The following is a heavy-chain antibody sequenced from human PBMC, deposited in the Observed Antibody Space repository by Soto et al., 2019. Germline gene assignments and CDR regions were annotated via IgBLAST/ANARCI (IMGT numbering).Heavy chain of an antibody. V-gene: IGHV1-3*01. CDR3: ARYHGSGWSSGAFDI. CDR1: GYTFTSYA. D-gene: IGHD6-19*01. J-gene: IGHJ3*02. CDR2: INAGNGNT. Sequence: GASVKVSCKASGYTFTSYAMHWVRQAPGRRLEWMGWINAGNGNTKYSQKFQGRVTITRDTSASTAYMELSSLRSEDTAVYYCARYHGSGWSSGAFDIWGQGTMVTVSS.